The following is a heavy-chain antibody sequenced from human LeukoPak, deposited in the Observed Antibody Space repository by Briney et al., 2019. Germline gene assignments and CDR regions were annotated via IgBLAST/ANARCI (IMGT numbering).Heavy chain of an antibody. V-gene: IGHV3-53*01. D-gene: IGHD2-15*01. CDR3: AREGDYYCSGGSCYDY. J-gene: IGHJ4*02. CDR1: GFSVNTNY. Sequence: GGSLRLSCAASGFSVNTNYMSWVRQVPERGLEWVSIIYGDGRTYYADFLKGRFTISRDNAKNSVYLQMNSLRAEDTAVYYCAREGDYYCSGGSCYDYWGQGTLVTVSS. CDR2: IYGDGRT.